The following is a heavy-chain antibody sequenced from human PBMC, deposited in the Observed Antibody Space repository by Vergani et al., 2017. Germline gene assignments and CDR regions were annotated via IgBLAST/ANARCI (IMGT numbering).Heavy chain of an antibody. CDR2: IYHSVRT. D-gene: IGHD2/OR15-2a*01. CDR3: ASNGYYFLDY. J-gene: IGHJ4*02. Sequence: QVQLPESGPGLVKPPGTLSLTCAVSGGSISGTNWWSWVRQSTGKGLEWIGEIYHSVRTNYNPSLKSLVTISVDKSKNQFSLKLSSVTAADTAVYYCASNGYYFLDYWVRGTLVTVSS. CDR1: GGSISGTNW. V-gene: IGHV4-4*03.